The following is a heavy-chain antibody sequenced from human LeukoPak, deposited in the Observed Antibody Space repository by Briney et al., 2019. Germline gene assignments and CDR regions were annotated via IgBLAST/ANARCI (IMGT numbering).Heavy chain of an antibody. CDR3: ARGAPLYGSGSSSFDY. D-gene: IGHD3-10*01. J-gene: IGHJ4*02. CDR1: GFTVSSNY. V-gene: IGHV3-66*01. CDR2: IYSGGST. Sequence: GGSLRLSCAASGFTVSSNYMSWVRQAPGKGLEWVSVIYSGGSTYYADSVKGRFTISRDNSKNTLYLQMNSLRAEDTAVYYCARGAPLYGSGSSSFDYWGQGTLVTVSS.